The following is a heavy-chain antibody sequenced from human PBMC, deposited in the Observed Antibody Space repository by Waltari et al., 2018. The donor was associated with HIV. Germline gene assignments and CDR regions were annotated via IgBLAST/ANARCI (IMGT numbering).Heavy chain of an antibody. D-gene: IGHD1-26*01. CDR3: AKSDFTELVRGQKAFDV. J-gene: IGHJ3*01. Sequence: GAETKKPGSSVTVSCQASGGAFDTFAFTWVRQAPGQGLEWLGGTAPFSGVIYAQDFNGRVTITSNPSTRTVFLELGGLRPDDTAVYFCAKSDFTELVRGQKAFDVWGQGT. V-gene: IGHV1-69*19. CDR1: GGAFDTFA. CDR2: TAPFSGV.